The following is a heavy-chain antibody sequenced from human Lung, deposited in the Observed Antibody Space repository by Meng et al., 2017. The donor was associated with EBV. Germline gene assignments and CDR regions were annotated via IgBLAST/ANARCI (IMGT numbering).Heavy chain of an antibody. CDR2: INAGNGNT. D-gene: IGHD3-9*01. CDR1: GYTFSTYA. Sequence: QVQLVQSGAEVKKPGASVKVSCRGSGYTFSTYAIQWVRQAPGQRLEWMGWINAGNGNTKYSQRFQDRVTITRDTAADTVYMELSSLRSEDTAVYYCARRVILTGITDYWGLGTLVTVSS. V-gene: IGHV1-3*01. CDR3: ARRVILTGITDY. J-gene: IGHJ4*02.